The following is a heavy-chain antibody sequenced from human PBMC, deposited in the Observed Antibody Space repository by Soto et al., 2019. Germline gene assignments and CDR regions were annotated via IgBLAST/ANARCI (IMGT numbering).Heavy chain of an antibody. CDR2: IYYSGST. V-gene: IGHV4-31*03. CDR3: AVDTTKGGPNCFDP. D-gene: IGHD5-18*01. CDR1: GGSISRAASY. J-gene: IGHJ5*02. Sequence: PSDTVSLTCTVPGGSISRAASYWRCIRQHPGEGLEWIGYIYYSGSTNYNPSLNSRVSKAVDTSRNQFSLKLTSVTPAETAVYYCAVDTTKGGPNCFDPSGQGTLVTVSS.